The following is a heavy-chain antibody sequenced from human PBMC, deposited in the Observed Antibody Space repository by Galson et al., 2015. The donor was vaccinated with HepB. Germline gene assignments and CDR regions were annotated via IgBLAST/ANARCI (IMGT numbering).Heavy chain of an antibody. CDR2: ISGGSNYR. CDR3: ARDEGYYGSGTYFDY. D-gene: IGHD3-10*01. J-gene: IGHJ4*02. CDR1: GFTLSGYY. Sequence: SLRLSCAASGFTLSGYYMTWIRQVPGKGLEWISNISGGSNYRNYADSVKGRFTISRDNAKNSLYLQMNTLRAEDTAVYYCARDEGYYGSGTYFDYWGQGILVTVSS. V-gene: IGHV3-11*06.